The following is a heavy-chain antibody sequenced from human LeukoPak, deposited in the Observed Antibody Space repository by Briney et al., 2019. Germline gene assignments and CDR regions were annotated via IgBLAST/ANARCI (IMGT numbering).Heavy chain of an antibody. V-gene: IGHV3-11*04. J-gene: IGHJ4*02. D-gene: IGHD3-10*01. CDR1: GFTFSDYY. Sequence: TGGSLRLSCAASGFTFSDYYVTWIRQAPGKGLEWVSYISGSGTTIYYADSVKGRFTIFRDNAKNSLYLQMNSLRAEDTAVYYCARDGSDYGSGSYYTDPFDYWGQGTLVTVSS. CDR3: ARDGSDYGSGSYYTDPFDY. CDR2: ISGSGTTI.